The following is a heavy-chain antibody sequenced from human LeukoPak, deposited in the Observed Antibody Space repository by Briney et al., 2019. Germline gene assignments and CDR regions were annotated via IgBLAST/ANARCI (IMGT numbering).Heavy chain of an antibody. Sequence: GGSLRLSCAASGFTFSRYGMHWVRQAPGKGLEWVAVIWYDGSNKYCADSVKGRFTISRDNSKNTLYLQMNSLRAEDTAVYYCARGEADCSSTSCYGAYYYYYGMDVWGKGTTVTVSS. CDR2: IWYDGSNK. J-gene: IGHJ6*04. CDR3: ARGEADCSSTSCYGAYYYYYGMDV. D-gene: IGHD2-2*01. CDR1: GFTFSRYG. V-gene: IGHV3-33*01.